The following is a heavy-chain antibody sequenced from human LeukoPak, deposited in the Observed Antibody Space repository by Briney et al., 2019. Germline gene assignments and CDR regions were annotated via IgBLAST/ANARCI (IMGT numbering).Heavy chain of an antibody. J-gene: IGHJ6*02. V-gene: IGHV3-21*01. CDR2: ISSGNTNI. D-gene: IGHD5-12*01. CDR3: ARDKIVATISYFYGMDV. CDR1: GFTFSNYY. Sequence: GGSLRLSCAASGFTFSNYYMNWVRQAPGKGLEWVSSISSGNTNIYYADSVRGRFIISRDNAKKSLYLQMNSLRAEDTAMYYCARDKIVATISYFYGMDVWGQGTTVTVSS.